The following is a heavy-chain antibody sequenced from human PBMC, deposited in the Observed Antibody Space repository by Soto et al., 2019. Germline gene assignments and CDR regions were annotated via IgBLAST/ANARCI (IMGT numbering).Heavy chain of an antibody. CDR3: ARDPNSSSWRYYGMDF. J-gene: IGHJ6*02. Sequence: GGSLRLSCAASGFTFSSYAMHWVRQAPGKGLEWVAVISYDGSNKYYADSVKGRFTISRDNSKNTLYLQMNSLRAEDTAVYYCARDPNSSSWRYYGMDFWGQGTTVTVSS. CDR2: ISYDGSNK. V-gene: IGHV3-30-3*01. D-gene: IGHD6-13*01. CDR1: GFTFSSYA.